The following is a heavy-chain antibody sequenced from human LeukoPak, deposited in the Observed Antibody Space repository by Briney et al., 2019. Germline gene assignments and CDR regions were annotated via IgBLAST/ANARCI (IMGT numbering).Heavy chain of an antibody. Sequence: GGSLRLSCAASGFTFSSYSMNWVRQAPGKGLEWVSSISSSSSYIYYADSVKGRFTISRDNARKSLYLQMNSLRAEDTAVYYCARDGLYFYIGSDSFLGQFDDWGQGTLVTVSS. D-gene: IGHD3-10*01. V-gene: IGHV3-21*01. CDR1: GFTFSSYS. J-gene: IGHJ4*02. CDR3: ARDGLYFYIGSDSFLGQFDD. CDR2: ISSSSSYI.